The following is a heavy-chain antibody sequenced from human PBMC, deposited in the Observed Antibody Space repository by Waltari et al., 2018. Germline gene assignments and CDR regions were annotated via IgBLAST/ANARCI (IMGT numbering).Heavy chain of an antibody. CDR3: ATALRVDYYYYYMDV. D-gene: IGHD2-8*02. CDR1: GYTLTDYY. J-gene: IGHJ6*03. Sequence: EVQLVQSGAEVKKPGATVKIYCTVSGYTLTDYYMHWVPQAPGKGLEWMGLVDPEDGETIYAETFQGRVTITADTSTDTAYMELSSLRSEDTAVYYCATALRVDYYYYYMDVWGKGTTVTVSS. V-gene: IGHV1-69-2*01. CDR2: VDPEDGET.